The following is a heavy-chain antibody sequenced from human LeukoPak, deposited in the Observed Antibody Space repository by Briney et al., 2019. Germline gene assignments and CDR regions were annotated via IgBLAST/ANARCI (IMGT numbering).Heavy chain of an antibody. J-gene: IGHJ6*04. CDR3: ARDSLWFGSGMDV. CDR1: GGSISSYY. CDR2: IYYSGST. D-gene: IGHD3-10*01. Sequence: SETLSLTCTVSGGSISSYYWSWIRQPPGKGLEWIGYIYYSGSTNYNPFLKSRVTISVDTSKNQFSLKLSSVTAADTAVYYCARDSLWFGSGMDVWGKGTTVTVSS. V-gene: IGHV4-59*01.